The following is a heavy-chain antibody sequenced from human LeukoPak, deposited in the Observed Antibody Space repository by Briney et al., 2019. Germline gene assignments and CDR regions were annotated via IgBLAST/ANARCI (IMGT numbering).Heavy chain of an antibody. CDR1: GYTFTGYC. V-gene: IGHV1-2*02. D-gene: IGHD5-12*01. J-gene: IGHJ4*02. CDR3: ARDAGVGYDPGFDY. Sequence: GASVKVSCKASGYTFTGYCMHWVRQAPGQGLEWMGWINPNGGGTNYAQKFQGRVTMTRDTSISTAYMELSRLRSDDTAVYYCARDAGVGYDPGFDYWGQGTLVTVSS. CDR2: INPNGGGT.